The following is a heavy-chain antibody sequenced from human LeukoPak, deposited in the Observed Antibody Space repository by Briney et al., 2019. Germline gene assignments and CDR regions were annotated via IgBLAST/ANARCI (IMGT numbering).Heavy chain of an antibody. J-gene: IGHJ4*02. CDR1: GFTFSDYY. CDR2: VTSSGNTI. V-gene: IGHV3-11*01. Sequence: GGSLRLSCAVSGFTFSDYYMSWIRQAPGTGLEWFSYVTSSGNTIDYADSVKGRFIISRDNAKNSLYLQMNSLTAEDTAVYHCARARRGGPFDYWGQGTLVTVSA. CDR3: ARARRGGPFDY. D-gene: IGHD3-16*01.